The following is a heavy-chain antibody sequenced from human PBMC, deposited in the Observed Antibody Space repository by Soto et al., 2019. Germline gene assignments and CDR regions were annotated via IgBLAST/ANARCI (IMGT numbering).Heavy chain of an antibody. J-gene: IGHJ6*03. V-gene: IGHV3-9*01. CDR3: ETEQATVVGGAGDYYYYYYMGV. D-gene: IGHD3-10*01. CDR2: ISWNSGSI. CDR1: GFTFDDYA. Sequence: DVQLVESGGGLVQPGRSLRLSCAASGFTFDDYAMHWVRQAPGKGMEWVSGISWNSGSIGYADSVKGRLTISRDNAKNSLYLRMNSLRAEDTALYYCETEQATVVGGAGDYYYYYYMGVWGKGTTVTVS.